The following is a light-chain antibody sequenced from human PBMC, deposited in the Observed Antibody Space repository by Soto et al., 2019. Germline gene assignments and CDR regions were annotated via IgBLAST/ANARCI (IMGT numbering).Light chain of an antibody. J-gene: IGLJ3*02. CDR2: RNN. V-gene: IGLV1-40*01. CDR3: QSYESSLSGWV. Sequence: QSVLTQPPSVSGAPGQRVTISCTGSSSNIGAGYDVHWYQQLPGTAPKLLIYRNNNRPSGVPDRFSGSKSGTSAFLAITGLQAEDEADYYCQSYESSLSGWVFGGGTKVTVL. CDR1: SSNIGAGYD.